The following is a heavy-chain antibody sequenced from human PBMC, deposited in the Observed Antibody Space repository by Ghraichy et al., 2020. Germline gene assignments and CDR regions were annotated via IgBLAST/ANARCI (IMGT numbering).Heavy chain of an antibody. CDR1: GFTFSSYT. CDR3: AKGAIYFA. V-gene: IGHV3-23*01. D-gene: IGHD3-9*01. J-gene: IGHJ3*01. CDR2: ISSSGGTT. Sequence: LSLTCAASGFTFSSYTMTWVRQPPGKGLEWVSSISSSGGTTYHADSVKGRFTISRDNSKNTLYLQMNSLRAEDTALYYCAKGAIYFAGGQGTMVTVSS.